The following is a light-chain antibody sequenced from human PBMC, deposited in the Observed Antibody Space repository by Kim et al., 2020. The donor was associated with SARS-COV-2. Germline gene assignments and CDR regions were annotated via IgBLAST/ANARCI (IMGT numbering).Light chain of an antibody. CDR1: HDISKY. J-gene: IGKJ2*03. Sequence: SASVGDRVIITCQASHDISKYLSWDQQKPGRAPKLLIYEASNLETGVPSRFSGRGSETDFTFTISSLQPEDIATYYCQHYSSIPYSFGQGTKLEI. CDR2: EAS. V-gene: IGKV1-33*01. CDR3: QHYSSIPYS.